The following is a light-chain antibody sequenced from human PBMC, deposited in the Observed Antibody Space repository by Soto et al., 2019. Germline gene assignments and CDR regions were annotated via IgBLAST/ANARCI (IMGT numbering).Light chain of an antibody. CDR2: ATS. CDR1: QSVSSN. Sequence: IVLTQSPGTLSLSPWERASLSCRASQSVSSNLAWYQQKPGQTPRLLIYATSTRATGIPARFSGSGSGTEFTLTISTLQSEDFAVYYCQQYNNWPWTFGQGTKVDIK. J-gene: IGKJ1*01. V-gene: IGKV3-15*01. CDR3: QQYNNWPWT.